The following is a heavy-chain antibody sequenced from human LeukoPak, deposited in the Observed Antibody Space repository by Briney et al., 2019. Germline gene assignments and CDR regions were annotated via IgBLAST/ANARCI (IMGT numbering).Heavy chain of an antibody. D-gene: IGHD3-10*01. J-gene: IGHJ3*02. CDR2: IYYSGST. CDR1: GGSISSSSYY. Sequence: PSETLSLTCTVSGGSISSSSYYWGWIRQPPGKGLEWIGSIYYSGSTYYNPSLKSRVTISVDPSKNQFSLKLSSVTAAGTAVYYCARSPTMVRGVIGAFDIWGQGTMVTVSS. CDR3: ARSPTMVRGVIGAFDI. V-gene: IGHV4-39*01.